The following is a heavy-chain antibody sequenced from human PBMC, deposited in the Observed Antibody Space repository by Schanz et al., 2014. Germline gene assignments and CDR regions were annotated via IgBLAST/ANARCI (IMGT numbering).Heavy chain of an antibody. CDR3: ARENLNWEAFDI. CDR2: LSGGSSYI. CDR1: GFTFSTYS. V-gene: IGHV3-21*04. Sequence: EVQLVESGGGLVQPGGSLRLSCAASGFTFSTYSMNWVRQAPGKGLEWVSSLSGGSSYIFYADSVKGRFTISRDNARYSLYLEMNSLRGEDTAVYYCARENLNWEAFDIWGQGTVVTVSS. D-gene: IGHD7-27*01. J-gene: IGHJ3*02.